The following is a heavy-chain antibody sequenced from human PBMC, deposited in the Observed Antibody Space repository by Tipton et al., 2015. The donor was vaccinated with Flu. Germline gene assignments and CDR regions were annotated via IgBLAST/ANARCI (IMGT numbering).Heavy chain of an antibody. D-gene: IGHD4-11*01. CDR3: AGRDYSNYVSDPKNWSDP. J-gene: IGHJ5*02. CDR1: GDSISGDYY. CDR2: IFHTGST. V-gene: IGHV4-38-2*02. Sequence: TLSLTCTISGDSISGDYYWGWIRQPPGKGLEWIGNIFHTGSTYHNPSLRSRVTISVDTSKNHFSLKVFSVTAAEPAVYYCAGRDYSNYVSDPKNWSDPWGQGILVTVSS.